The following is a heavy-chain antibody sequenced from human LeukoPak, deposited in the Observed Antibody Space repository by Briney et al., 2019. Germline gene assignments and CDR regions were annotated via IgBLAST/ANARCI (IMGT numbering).Heavy chain of an antibody. D-gene: IGHD3-9*01. Sequence: SETLSLTCTVSGGSISSSSYCWGWIRQPPGKGLEWIGSIYYSGSTYYNPSLKSRVTISVDTSKNQFSLKLSSVTAADTAVYYCARDGGRRDFDWFDWGQGTLVTVSS. CDR2: IYYSGST. CDR1: GGSISSSSYC. J-gene: IGHJ4*02. V-gene: IGHV4-39*07. CDR3: ARDGGRRDFDWFD.